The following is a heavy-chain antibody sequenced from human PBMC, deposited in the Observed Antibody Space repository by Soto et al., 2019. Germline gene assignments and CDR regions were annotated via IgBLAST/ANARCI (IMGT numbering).Heavy chain of an antibody. Sequence: QVQLVQSGAEVKKPGSSVKVSCKASGGTFSSYTISWVRQAPGQGLAWMGRIIPILGIANYAEKFQGRVTIHADKSTSTAYVELSSLRSEDTAVYYCATRRGDGYNDYWGQGTLVTVSS. D-gene: IGHD3-10*01. CDR3: ATRRGDGYNDY. CDR2: IIPILGIA. V-gene: IGHV1-69*02. J-gene: IGHJ4*02. CDR1: GGTFSSYT.